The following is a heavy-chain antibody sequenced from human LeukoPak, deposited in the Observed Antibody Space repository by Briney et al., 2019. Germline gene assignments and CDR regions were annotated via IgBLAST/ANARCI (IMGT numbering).Heavy chain of an antibody. CDR2: IYYSGST. V-gene: IGHV4-34*01. J-gene: IGHJ5*02. D-gene: IGHD6-19*01. CDR3: ARAVAGRWNWFDP. Sequence: SETLSLTCAVYGGSFSGYYWSWIRQPPGKGLEWIGSIYYSGSTYYNPSLKSRVTISVDTSKNQFSLKLSSVTAADTAVYYCARAVAGRWNWFDPWGQGTLVTVSS. CDR1: GGSFSGYY.